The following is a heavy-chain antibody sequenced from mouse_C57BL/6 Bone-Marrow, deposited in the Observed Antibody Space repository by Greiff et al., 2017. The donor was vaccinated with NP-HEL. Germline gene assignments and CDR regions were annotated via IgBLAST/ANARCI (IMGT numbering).Heavy chain of an antibody. V-gene: IGHV1-80*01. J-gene: IGHJ2*01. Sequence: VQGVESGAELVKPGASVKISCKASGYAFSSYWMNWVKQRPGKGLVWIGQIYPGDGDTNYNGKFKGKATLTADKSSSTAYMQLSSLTSEDSAVYFCARELHYGSSYYFDYWGQGTTLTVSS. CDR1: GYAFSSYW. CDR2: IYPGDGDT. CDR3: ARELHYGSSYYFDY. D-gene: IGHD1-1*01.